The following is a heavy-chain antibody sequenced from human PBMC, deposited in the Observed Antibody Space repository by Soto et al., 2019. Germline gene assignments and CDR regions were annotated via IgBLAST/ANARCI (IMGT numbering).Heavy chain of an antibody. CDR2: INHSGST. J-gene: IGHJ6*03. V-gene: IGHV4-34*01. Sequence: QVQLQQWGAGLLKPSETLSLTCAVYGGSFSGYYWSWIRQPPGKGLEWIGEINHSGSTNYNPSLKSRVTISVDTSKNQFSLKLSSVTAADTAVYYCARGHYDILTGYGYYYMDVWGKGTTVTVSS. D-gene: IGHD3-9*01. CDR3: ARGHYDILTGYGYYYMDV. CDR1: GGSFSGYY.